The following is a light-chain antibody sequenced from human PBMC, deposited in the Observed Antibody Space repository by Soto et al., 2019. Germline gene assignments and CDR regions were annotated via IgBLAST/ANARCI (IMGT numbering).Light chain of an antibody. V-gene: IGLV2-14*02. Sequence: QSALTQPISVSGTPGQTITISCTGTRSDVGNYDLVSWYQQHPGKAPVMIIYDVTNRPSGVSHRFSGSKSGNTASLTISGLQAEDEADYYCSSYTGTSAPYVLGTGTKLTVL. CDR3: SSYTGTSAPYV. CDR2: DVT. J-gene: IGLJ1*01. CDR1: RSDVGNYDL.